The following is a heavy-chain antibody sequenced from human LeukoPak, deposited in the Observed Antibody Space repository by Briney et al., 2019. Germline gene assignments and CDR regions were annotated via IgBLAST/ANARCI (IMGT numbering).Heavy chain of an antibody. Sequence: GESLRISCETSGYFFTTYWIGWVRQLPGTGLEWVGAIFPDDSDTIYSPSFQGQVTISADKSVRTAYLQWSSLKASDTAIYFCPRKRGAWGTVNWFAPGGRGPLVTVSS. CDR2: IFPDDSDT. D-gene: IGHD3-16*01. V-gene: IGHV5-51*01. CDR3: PRKRGAWGTVNWFAP. CDR1: GYFFTTYW. J-gene: IGHJ5*02.